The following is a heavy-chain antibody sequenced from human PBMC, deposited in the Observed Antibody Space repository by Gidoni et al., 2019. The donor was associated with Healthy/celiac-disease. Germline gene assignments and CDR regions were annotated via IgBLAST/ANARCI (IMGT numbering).Heavy chain of an antibody. CDR3: ARQYCSSTSCYNPPDAFDI. V-gene: IGHV7-4-1*02. Sequence: QVQLVQSGSELKKPGASVKVSCQASGYTFTSYAMNWVRQAPGQGLEWMGWINTNTGNPTYAQGFTGRFVFSLDTSVSTAYLQISSLKAEDTAVYYCARQYCSSTSCYNPPDAFDIWGQGTMVTVSS. J-gene: IGHJ3*02. D-gene: IGHD2-2*02. CDR2: INTNTGNP. CDR1: GYTFTSYA.